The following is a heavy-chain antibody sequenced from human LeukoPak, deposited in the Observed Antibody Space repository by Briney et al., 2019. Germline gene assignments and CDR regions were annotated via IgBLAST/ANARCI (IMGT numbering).Heavy chain of an antibody. J-gene: IGHJ3*02. D-gene: IGHD3-16*02. CDR3: ASRQGVDDYVWGSYPPYAFDI. CDR2: ISSSGSTI. Sequence: GGSLRLSCAASGFTFSDYYMSWIRQAPGKGLEWVSYISSSGSTIYYADSVKGRFTISRDNAKNSLYLQMNSLRAEDTAVYYCASRQGVDDYVWGSYPPYAFDIWGQGTMVTVSS. CDR1: GFTFSDYY. V-gene: IGHV3-11*01.